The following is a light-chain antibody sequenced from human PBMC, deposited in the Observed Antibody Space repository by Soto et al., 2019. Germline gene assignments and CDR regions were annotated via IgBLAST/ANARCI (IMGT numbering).Light chain of an antibody. CDR1: QSVSSN. V-gene: IGKV3-15*01. CDR2: GAS. J-gene: IGKJ2*01. CDR3: QQYNNWPYT. Sequence: EIVMTQSPATLSVSPGERATLSCRASQSVSSNLVWYQQQPGQAPRLLIYGASTRATGIPARFSGSGSGTECALTISSLQSEDFPVYYCQQYNNWPYTFGQGTKLEIK.